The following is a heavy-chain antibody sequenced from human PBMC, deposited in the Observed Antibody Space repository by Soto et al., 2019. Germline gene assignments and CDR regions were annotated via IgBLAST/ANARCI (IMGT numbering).Heavy chain of an antibody. D-gene: IGHD2-15*01. Sequence: QVQLVQSGAEVKRPGASVMVSCRATGYTFKNYDINWVRQATGQGLEWMGRMNPNSGNTGYAQKFQGRVTMTRNTSISTAHLELSSLRSQDTAVYYCARAPVYGCNGWLDPWGQSTLVTVSS. V-gene: IGHV1-8*01. CDR3: ARAPVYGCNGWLDP. J-gene: IGHJ5*02. CDR2: MNPNSGNT. CDR1: GYTFKNYD.